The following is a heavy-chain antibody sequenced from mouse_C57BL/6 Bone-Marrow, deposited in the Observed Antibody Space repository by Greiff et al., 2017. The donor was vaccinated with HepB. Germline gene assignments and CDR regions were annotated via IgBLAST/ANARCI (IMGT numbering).Heavy chain of an antibody. Sequence: EVQLQESGPVLVKPGASVKMSCKASGYTFTDYYMNWVKQSHGKSLEWIGVINPYNGGTSYNQKFKGKATLTVDKSSSTAYMELNSLTSEDSAVYYCARRFYYGSSYWGQGTLVTVSA. D-gene: IGHD1-1*01. CDR2: INPYNGGT. J-gene: IGHJ3*01. CDR1: GYTFTDYY. CDR3: ARRFYYGSSY. V-gene: IGHV1-19*01.